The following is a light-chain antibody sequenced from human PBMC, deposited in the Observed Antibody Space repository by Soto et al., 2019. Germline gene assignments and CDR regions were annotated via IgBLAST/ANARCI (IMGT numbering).Light chain of an antibody. CDR1: QSVSST. CDR3: QQYNSWPMFT. V-gene: IGKV3-15*01. CDR2: GAS. J-gene: IGKJ2*01. Sequence: EIVMTQSPATLSVSPGERATLSCRASQSVSSTVAWYQHKPGQAPRLLIYGASTRATGVPARFSGSGSGIEFTLTISSLQSEDFALYYCQQYNSWPMFTFGQGTKLESK.